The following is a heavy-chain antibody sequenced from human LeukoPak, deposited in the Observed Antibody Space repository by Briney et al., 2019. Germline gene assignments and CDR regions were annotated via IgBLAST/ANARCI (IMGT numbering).Heavy chain of an antibody. Sequence: GGSLRLSCAASGFTFSSNGMDWVRQAPGKGLEWVAFIRYDGSNKYYADSVKGRFTISGDNSKDTLYLQMNSLRDEDTAVYSCALPVGPDYWGQGTLVTVSS. J-gene: IGHJ4*02. CDR3: ALPVGPDY. CDR1: GFTFSSNG. V-gene: IGHV3-30*02. CDR2: IRYDGSNK. D-gene: IGHD4-23*01.